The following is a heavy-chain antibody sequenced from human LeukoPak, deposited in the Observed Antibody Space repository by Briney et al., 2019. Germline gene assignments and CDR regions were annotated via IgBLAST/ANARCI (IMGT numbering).Heavy chain of an antibody. V-gene: IGHV3-23*01. CDR1: GFTFSSYV. J-gene: IGHJ3*02. Sequence: GGSLRLSCAASGFTFSSYVMSWVRKAPGKGLEWVSAISGSGGSTYYADSVKGRFTISRDNSKNTLYLRMNSLRAEDTAVYYCAKDLRYSSSWYGGTDAFDIWGQGTMVTVSS. D-gene: IGHD6-13*01. CDR3: AKDLRYSSSWYGGTDAFDI. CDR2: ISGSGGST.